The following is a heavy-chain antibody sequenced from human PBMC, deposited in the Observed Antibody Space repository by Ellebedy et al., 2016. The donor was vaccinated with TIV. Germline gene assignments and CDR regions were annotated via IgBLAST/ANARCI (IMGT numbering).Heavy chain of an antibody. J-gene: IGHJ4*02. CDR2: ICNTGGCT. CDR3: AKSPGLRLDYFDY. CDR1: GFTFSSYA. Sequence: GESPKISCAASGFTFSSYAMSWVRQAPGKGLEWVSGICNTGGCTYYADSVKGRFTISRDNSKNTLNLQMNSLRTEDTAVYYCAKSPGLRLDYFDYWGQGTLVTVSS. V-gene: IGHV3-23*01.